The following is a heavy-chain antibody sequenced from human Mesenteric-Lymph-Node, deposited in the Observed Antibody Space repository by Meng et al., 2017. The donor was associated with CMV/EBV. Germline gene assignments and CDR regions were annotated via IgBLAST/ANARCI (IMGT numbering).Heavy chain of an antibody. CDR2: MNPNSGNT. CDR3: ARGKLVYDFWSGYYPLDY. Sequence: ASVKVSCKASGYTFTSYDINWVRQATGQGLEWMGWMNPNSGNTGYAQKFQGRVTITRNTSISTAYMELSSLRSEDTAVYYCARGKLVYDFWSGYYPLDYWGQGTLVTVSS. V-gene: IGHV1-8*03. J-gene: IGHJ4*02. CDR1: GYTFTSYD. D-gene: IGHD3-3*01.